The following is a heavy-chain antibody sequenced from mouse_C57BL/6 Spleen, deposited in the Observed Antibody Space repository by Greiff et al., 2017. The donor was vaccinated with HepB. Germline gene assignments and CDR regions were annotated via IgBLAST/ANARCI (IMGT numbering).Heavy chain of an antibody. J-gene: IGHJ2*01. Sequence: EVKLMESGGGLVQPGGSLSLSCAASGFTFTDYYMSWVRQPPGKALEWLGFIRNKANGYTTEYSASVKGRFTISRDNSQSILYLQMNALRAEDSATYYCARYKLYYFDYWGQGTTLTVSS. CDR1: GFTFTDYY. CDR3: ARYKLYYFDY. D-gene: IGHD4-1*01. CDR2: IRNKANGYTT. V-gene: IGHV7-3*01.